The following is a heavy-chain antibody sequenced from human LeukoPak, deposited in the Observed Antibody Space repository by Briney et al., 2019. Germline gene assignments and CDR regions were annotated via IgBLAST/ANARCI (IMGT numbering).Heavy chain of an antibody. CDR2: IIPIFGTA. CDR1: GGTFISYA. Sequence: GASVKVSCKASGGTFISYAISWVRQAPGQGLEWMGRIIPIFGTANYAQKFQGRVTITTDESTSTAYMELSSLRSEDTAVYYCARDSGPYYDYVWGSYPDYWGQGTLVTVSS. CDR3: ARDSGPYYDYVWGSYPDY. D-gene: IGHD3-16*02. V-gene: IGHV1-69*05. J-gene: IGHJ4*02.